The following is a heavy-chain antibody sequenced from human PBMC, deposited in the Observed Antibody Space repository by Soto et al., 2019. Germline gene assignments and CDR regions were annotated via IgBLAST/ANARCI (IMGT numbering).Heavy chain of an antibody. D-gene: IGHD3-22*01. Sequence: SLKVSCKASGFPFNSFTMQWVRQARGQRLEWIGWIVVGSGNTKYAQRFQERVTITRDMSTSTAYMELSSLRSEDTAVYYCAAGNYYDSSGYSNDYWGQGTLVNVSS. V-gene: IGHV1-58*02. CDR2: IVVGSGNT. CDR1: GFPFNSFT. CDR3: AAGNYYDSSGYSNDY. J-gene: IGHJ4*02.